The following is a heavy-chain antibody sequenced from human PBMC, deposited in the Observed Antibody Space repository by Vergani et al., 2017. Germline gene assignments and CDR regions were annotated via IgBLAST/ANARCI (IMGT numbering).Heavy chain of an antibody. Sequence: QVQLVQSGAEVKKPGSSVKVSCKASGGTFSSYTISWVRQAPGQGLEWMGRIIPILGIANYAQKFQGRVTITADKSTSTAYMELRSLRSDDTAVYYCARDTPYIVVVPAARYGMDVWGQGTTVTVSS. V-gene: IGHV1-69*08. D-gene: IGHD2-2*01. CDR2: IIPILGIA. J-gene: IGHJ6*02. CDR1: GGTFSSYT. CDR3: ARDTPYIVVVPAARYGMDV.